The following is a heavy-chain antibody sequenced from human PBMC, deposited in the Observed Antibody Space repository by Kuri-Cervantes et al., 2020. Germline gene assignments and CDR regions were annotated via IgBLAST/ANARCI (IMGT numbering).Heavy chain of an antibody. CDR3: ARGVAARPREGYYFMDV. V-gene: IGHV4-59*01. J-gene: IGHJ6*03. Sequence: SETLSLTCTVSGGSISSYYWSWIRQPPGKGLEWIGYIYYSGSTNYNPSLKSRVTISVDMSKDQVSLKLSSVTAADTALYYCARGVAARPREGYYFMDVWGKGTTVTVSS. CDR2: IYYSGST. CDR1: GGSISSYY. D-gene: IGHD6-6*01.